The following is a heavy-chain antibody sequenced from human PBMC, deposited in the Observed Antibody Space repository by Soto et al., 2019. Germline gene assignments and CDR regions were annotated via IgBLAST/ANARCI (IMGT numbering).Heavy chain of an antibody. D-gene: IGHD3-10*01. V-gene: IGHV3-74*01. CDR2: INTDGSTT. Sequence: EVQLVESGGNLVQPGGSLRLSCAASGFTFSSYWIHWVRQPPGKGLLWVSRINTDGSTTNYADSVKGRFTISRDNAKNTLYLQINSLRAEDTAVYYCSRGSSGNYYLDYWGQGALVTISS. J-gene: IGHJ4*02. CDR1: GFTFSSYW. CDR3: SRGSSGNYYLDY.